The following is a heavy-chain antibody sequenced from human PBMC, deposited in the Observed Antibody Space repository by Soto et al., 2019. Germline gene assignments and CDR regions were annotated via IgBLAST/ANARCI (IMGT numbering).Heavy chain of an antibody. CDR3: ARVAPDCNSVSCIRGGWFDP. Sequence: PSETLSLTCAVSGYSITSGYYWGWIRQPPGKGLEWMGTIHHTGGTYYNPSLKSRVSMSIDTSKNQFSLRLSSVTAADTAVHYCARVAPDCNSVSCIRGGWFDPWGQGTLVTVSS. CDR1: GYSITSGYY. D-gene: IGHD2-2*01. CDR2: IHHTGGT. V-gene: IGHV4-38-2*01. J-gene: IGHJ5*02.